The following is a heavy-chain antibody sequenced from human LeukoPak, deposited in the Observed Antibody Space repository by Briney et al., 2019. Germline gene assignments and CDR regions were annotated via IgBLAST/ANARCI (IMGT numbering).Heavy chain of an antibody. CDR2: INPSGGST. Sequence: ASVNVSCKASGYTFTSYYMHWVRQAPGQGLEWMGIINPSGGSTSYAQKFQGRVTMTRDTSTSTVYMELRSLRSDDTAMYYCARQSTGSYYSPIDYWGQGTLVTVSS. CDR1: GYTFTSYY. V-gene: IGHV1-46*01. CDR3: ARQSTGSYYSPIDY. D-gene: IGHD1-26*01. J-gene: IGHJ4*02.